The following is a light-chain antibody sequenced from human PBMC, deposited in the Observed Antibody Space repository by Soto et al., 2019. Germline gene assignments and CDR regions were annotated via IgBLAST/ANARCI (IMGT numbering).Light chain of an antibody. Sequence: DIQMTQSPSTLSASVGDRVTITCRASQSISGWLAWYQQKPGKAPKLLIYDASSLESGVPSRFSGSRSGTEFTLTISSLQPDDFATYYCQQYNSYSYTFGQGTKLEI. CDR2: DAS. CDR1: QSISGW. CDR3: QQYNSYSYT. V-gene: IGKV1-5*01. J-gene: IGKJ2*01.